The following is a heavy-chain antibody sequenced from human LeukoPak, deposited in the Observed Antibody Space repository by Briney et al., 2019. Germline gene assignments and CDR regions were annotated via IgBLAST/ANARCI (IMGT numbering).Heavy chain of an antibody. CDR3: ARGRPTPGRYGDYLTPLGY. CDR1: GGSFSGYY. D-gene: IGHD4-17*01. CDR2: INHSGST. Sequence: SETLSLTCAVYGGSFSGYYWSWIRQPPGKGLEWIGEINHSGSTNYNPSLKSRVTMSVDTSKNQFSLKLSSVTAADTAVYYCARGRPTPGRYGDYLTPLGYWGRGTLVTVSS. V-gene: IGHV4-34*01. J-gene: IGHJ4*02.